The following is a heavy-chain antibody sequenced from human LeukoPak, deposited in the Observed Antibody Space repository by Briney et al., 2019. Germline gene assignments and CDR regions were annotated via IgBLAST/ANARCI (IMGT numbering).Heavy chain of an antibody. CDR3: AGPGQWEIDYYGMDV. Sequence: GGSLRLSCAASGFTFSSYGMHWVRQAPGKGLEWVAVIWYDGSNKYYADSVKGRFTISRDNSKNTLYLQMNSLRAEDTAVYYCAGPGQWEIDYYGMDVWGQGTTVTVSS. CDR1: GFTFSSYG. V-gene: IGHV3-33*01. CDR2: IWYDGSNK. J-gene: IGHJ6*02. D-gene: IGHD1-26*01.